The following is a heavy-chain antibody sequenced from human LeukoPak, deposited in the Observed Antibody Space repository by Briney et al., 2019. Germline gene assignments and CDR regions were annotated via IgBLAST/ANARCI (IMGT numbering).Heavy chain of an antibody. CDR2: IYYTGIT. Sequence: PSETLSLTCSVSGASISSSDHYWVWIRQPPGKGLEWIGSIYYTGITYYNPSLKSRVTIFVDTSKNQFSLKLSSVTAADTALYCCARGGGRYCSSASCHLDYWGQGTLVTVSS. D-gene: IGHD2-2*01. CDR1: GASISSSDHY. V-gene: IGHV4-39*01. CDR3: ARGGGRYCSSASCHLDY. J-gene: IGHJ4*02.